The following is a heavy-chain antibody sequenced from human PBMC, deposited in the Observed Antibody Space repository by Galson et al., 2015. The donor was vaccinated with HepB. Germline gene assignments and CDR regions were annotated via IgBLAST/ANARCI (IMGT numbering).Heavy chain of an antibody. V-gene: IGHV4-34*01. CDR1: GGSFSGYY. CDR3: SRREITIFGVGDS. CDR2: INNSGST. J-gene: IGHJ4*02. Sequence: ETLSLTCAVYGGSFSGYYWSWIRQTPGKGLEWLGEINNSGSTNYHPSLKNRVTISLDTSKNQFSLKLNSVTAADTAVYYCSRREITIFGVGDSWGQGTLVTVSS. D-gene: IGHD3-3*01.